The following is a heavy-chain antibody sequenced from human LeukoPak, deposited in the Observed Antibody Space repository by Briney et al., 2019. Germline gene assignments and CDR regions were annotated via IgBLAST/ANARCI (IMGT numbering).Heavy chain of an antibody. D-gene: IGHD1-7*01. J-gene: IGHJ4*02. CDR1: GFTFSSYW. CDR2: IDTDGSNT. Sequence: GGSLRLSCAASGFTFSSYWMHWVRQAPGKGLVWVSRIDTDGSNTAYADSVKGRFTISRDNAKNTLYLQMNSLRAEDTAVYYCTRGGTTLDYWGQGTLVAVSS. CDR3: TRGGTTLDY. V-gene: IGHV3-74*01.